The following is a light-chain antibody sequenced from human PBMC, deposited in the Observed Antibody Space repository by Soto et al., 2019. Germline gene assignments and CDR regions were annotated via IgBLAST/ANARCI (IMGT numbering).Light chain of an antibody. Sequence: QSVLTQPASVSGSPGQSITISCTGTSSDVGAYKYVSWYQQHPGKAPKLMIYDVTYRPSGVSNRFSGSKSGNTASLTISGLQAEDEADYFCSSYTNTITPFVFGRGTKLTVL. CDR3: SSYTNTITPFV. V-gene: IGLV2-14*03. J-gene: IGLJ1*01. CDR2: DVT. CDR1: SSDVGAYKY.